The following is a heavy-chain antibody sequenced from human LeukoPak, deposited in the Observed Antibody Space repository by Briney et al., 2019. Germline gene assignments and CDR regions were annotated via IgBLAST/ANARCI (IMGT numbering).Heavy chain of an antibody. CDR3: ARVPTLINYDILTRRVNGYWFDP. CDR1: GGFISSSNW. D-gene: IGHD3-9*01. V-gene: IGHV4-4*02. Sequence: PSETLSLTCAVSGGFISSSNWWSWVRQPAGKGLEWIGEIYHSGSTNYNPSLKSRVTISVDTSKNQFSLKLSSVTAADTAVYYCARVPTLINYDILTRRVNGYWFDPWGQGTLVTVSS. J-gene: IGHJ5*02. CDR2: IYHSGST.